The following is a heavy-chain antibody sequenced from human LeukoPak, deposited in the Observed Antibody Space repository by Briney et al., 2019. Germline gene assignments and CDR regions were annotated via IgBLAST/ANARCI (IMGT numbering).Heavy chain of an antibody. CDR1: GFTLSSNY. Sequence: GGSLRLSCASSGFTLSSNYMSWVRQAPGKGLEWVSVIYSGGSTYYADSVKGRFTISRDHSKNTLYLQMNSLRAEDTAVYYCAIEYSSSWFGYWGEGTLVTVSS. V-gene: IGHV3-66*01. J-gene: IGHJ4*02. CDR3: AIEYSSSWFGY. D-gene: IGHD6-13*01. CDR2: IYSGGST.